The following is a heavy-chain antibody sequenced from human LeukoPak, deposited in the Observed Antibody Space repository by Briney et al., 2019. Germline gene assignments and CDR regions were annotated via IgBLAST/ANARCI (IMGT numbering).Heavy chain of an antibody. CDR1: GGSISNYF. CDR2: IYHSGST. CDR3: ARGVSQTDY. Sequence: PSETLSLTCTVSGGSISNYFWSWIRQPPGKGLEWIGYIYHSGSTNYNPSLKCRVTISGDTSKNQFSLKLRSVTAADTAVYYCARGVSQTDYWGQGALVTVSS. V-gene: IGHV4-59*01. J-gene: IGHJ4*02. D-gene: IGHD2-8*01.